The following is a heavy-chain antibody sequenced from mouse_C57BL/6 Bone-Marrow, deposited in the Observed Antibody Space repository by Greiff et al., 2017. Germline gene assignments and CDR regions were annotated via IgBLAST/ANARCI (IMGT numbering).Heavy chain of an antibody. CDR2: IDPSDSYT. Sequence: QVQLQQPGAELVMPGASVKLSCKASGYTFTSYWMHWVKQRPGQGLEWIGEIDPSDSYTNYNQKFKGKSTLTVDKSSSTAYMQLSSLTSEDSAVYYCARWWQLDYWGQGTTLTVSS. V-gene: IGHV1-69*01. J-gene: IGHJ2*01. D-gene: IGHD1-1*02. CDR1: GYTFTSYW. CDR3: ARWWQLDY.